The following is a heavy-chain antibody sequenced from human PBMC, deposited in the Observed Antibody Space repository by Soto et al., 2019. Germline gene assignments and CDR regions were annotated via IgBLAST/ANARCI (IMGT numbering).Heavy chain of an antibody. J-gene: IGHJ6*02. Sequence: PSETLSLTCTVSGGSISSYYWSWIRQPPGKGLEWIGYIYYSGSTNYNPSLKSRVTISVDTSKNQFSLKLSSVTAADTAVYYCARLAGRFGELLWGGYYYYGMDVRCQGTTVTVSS. CDR3: ARLAGRFGELLWGGYYYYGMDV. V-gene: IGHV4-59*01. D-gene: IGHD3-10*01. CDR2: IYYSGST. CDR1: GGSISSYY.